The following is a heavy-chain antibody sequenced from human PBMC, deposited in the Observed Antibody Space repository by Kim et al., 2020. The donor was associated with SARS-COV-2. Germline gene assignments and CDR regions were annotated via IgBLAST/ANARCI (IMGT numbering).Heavy chain of an antibody. CDR2: IYHSGST. CDR3: AREYEYYYDSSGDGTNNWFDP. V-gene: IGHV4-38-2*02. CDR1: GSSISSNYY. Sequence: SETLSLTCTVSGSSISSNYYWGWIRQPPGKGLEWIGTIYHSGSTYYNPSLKSRVTISVDTSKNQFSLKLSSVTAADTAVYYCAREYEYYYDSSGDGTNNWFDPWGQGTLVTVSS. J-gene: IGHJ5*02. D-gene: IGHD3-22*01.